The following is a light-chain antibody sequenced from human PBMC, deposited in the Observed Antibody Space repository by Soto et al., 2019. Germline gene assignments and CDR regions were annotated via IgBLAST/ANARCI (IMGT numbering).Light chain of an antibody. CDR2: DAS. V-gene: IGKV3-20*01. J-gene: IGKJ5*01. CDR3: QQYGSSIT. Sequence: ESVLAQSPGTLSLSPGERATLSCRASQSVSSNYIAWYQQKPGQAPRLFFYDASNRATGIPDRFSGSGSGTDFTITISRLEPEDFAVYYCQQYGSSITFGQGTRLEIK. CDR1: QSVSSNY.